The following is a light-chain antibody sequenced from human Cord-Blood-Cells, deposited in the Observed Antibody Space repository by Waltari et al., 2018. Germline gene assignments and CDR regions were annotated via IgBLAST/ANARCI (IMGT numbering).Light chain of an antibody. Sequence: QSALTQPRSVSGSPGQSVTITCTGTSSDVGGENYVSWYQHHPGKAPKLMIYDVSKRPSGVPDRFSGSKSGNTASLTISGLQAEDEADYYCCSYAGSYTYVFGTGTKVTVL. J-gene: IGLJ1*01. CDR1: SSDVGGENY. CDR2: DVS. V-gene: IGLV2-11*01. CDR3: CSYAGSYTYV.